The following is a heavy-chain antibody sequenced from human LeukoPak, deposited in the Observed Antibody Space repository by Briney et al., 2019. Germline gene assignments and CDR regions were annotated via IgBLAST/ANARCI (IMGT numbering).Heavy chain of an antibody. J-gene: IGHJ4*02. CDR2: ITTSDGNT. CDR1: GFTFSSYT. D-gene: IGHD4-17*01. Sequence: AGSLRLSCAASGFTFSSYTMSWVRPAPGKGLEWVSTITTSDGNTYYADSVKGRFTVSRDNSKNTLYLQMNSLRAEGTAVYYCAKRTSYGDFDYWGQGTLVTVSS. V-gene: IGHV3-23*01. CDR3: AKRTSYGDFDY.